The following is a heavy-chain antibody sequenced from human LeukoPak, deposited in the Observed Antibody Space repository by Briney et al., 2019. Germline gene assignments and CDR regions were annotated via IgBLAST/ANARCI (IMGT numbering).Heavy chain of an antibody. D-gene: IGHD3-22*01. CDR1: GGSISSSNW. CDR3: ARHYYDSSGYYYPFDY. J-gene: IGHJ4*02. V-gene: IGHV4-4*02. Sequence: SGTLSLTCAVSGGSISSSNWWSWVRQPPGKGLEWIGEIYHSGSTNYNPSLKSRVTISVDKSKNQFSLKLSSVTAADTAVYYCARHYYDSSGYYYPFDYWGQGTLVTVSS. CDR2: IYHSGST.